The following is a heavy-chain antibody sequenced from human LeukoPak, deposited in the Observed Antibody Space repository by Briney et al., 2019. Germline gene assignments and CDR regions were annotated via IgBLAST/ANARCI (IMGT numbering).Heavy chain of an antibody. Sequence: GGSLRLSCAASGFTFSSYGMHWVRQAPGKGLEWVAFIRYDGSNKYYADSVKGRFTISRDNAENSLYLQMNSLRAEDTAVYYCARGGTTVTARDYFDYWGQGTLVTASS. J-gene: IGHJ4*02. CDR1: GFTFSSYG. CDR3: ARGGTTVTARDYFDY. D-gene: IGHD4-11*01. V-gene: IGHV3-30*02. CDR2: IRYDGSNK.